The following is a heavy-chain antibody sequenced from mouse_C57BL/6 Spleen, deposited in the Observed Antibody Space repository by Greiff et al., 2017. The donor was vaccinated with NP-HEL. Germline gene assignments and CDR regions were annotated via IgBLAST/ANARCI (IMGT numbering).Heavy chain of an antibody. D-gene: IGHD1-1*01. J-gene: IGHJ2*01. CDR3: ARHTDILDYFDY. CDR2: ISSGGSYT. Sequence: DVMLVESGGDLVKPGGSLKLSCAASGFTFSSYGMSWVRQTPDKRLEWVATISSGGSYTYYPDSVKGRFTISRDNAKNTLYLQMSSLKSEDTAMYYCARHTDILDYFDYWGQGTTLTVSS. CDR1: GFTFSSYG. V-gene: IGHV5-6*02.